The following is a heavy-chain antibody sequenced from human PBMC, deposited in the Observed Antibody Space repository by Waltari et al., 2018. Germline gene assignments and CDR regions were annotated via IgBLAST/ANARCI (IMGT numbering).Heavy chain of an antibody. CDR2: ISSSGSTK. CDR3: ARDPLWFRELLDY. V-gene: IGHV3-11*04. Sequence: QVQLVESGGGLVKPGGSLRLSCAASGFTFSDYYMSWIRQAPGKGLDGGAYISSSGSTKYYADAVKSRFTISRDNAKNSLYLQMNSLRAEDTAVYYCARDPLWFRELLDYWGQGTLVTVSS. J-gene: IGHJ4*02. CDR1: GFTFSDYY. D-gene: IGHD3-10*01.